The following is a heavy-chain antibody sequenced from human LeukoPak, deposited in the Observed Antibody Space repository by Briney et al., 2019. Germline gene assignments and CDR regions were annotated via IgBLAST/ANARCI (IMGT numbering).Heavy chain of an antibody. CDR1: GFTFSSYA. V-gene: IGHV3-23*01. Sequence: PGGSLRLSCAASGFTFSSYAMSWVRQAPGKGLEWVSAISGSGGSTYYADSVKGRFTISRDNSKNTLYRQINSLRAEDTAVYYCAKTHIVVVPAAPRNRAFDIWGQGTTVTVSS. CDR2: ISGSGGST. D-gene: IGHD2-2*01. CDR3: AKTHIVVVPAAPRNRAFDI. J-gene: IGHJ3*02.